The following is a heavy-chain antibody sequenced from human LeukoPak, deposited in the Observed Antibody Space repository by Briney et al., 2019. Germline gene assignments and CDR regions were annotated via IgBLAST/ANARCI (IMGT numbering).Heavy chain of an antibody. V-gene: IGHV1-18*01. J-gene: IGHJ6*02. CDR2: ISAYNGNT. CDR1: GYTFTSYG. CDR3: ARDLYCSSISCYYYYYYGMDV. Sequence: EASVNVSCKASGYTFTSYGISWVRQAPGQGLEWMGWISAYNGNTNYAQKLQGRVTMTTDTSTSTAYMELRSLRSDDTAVYYCARDLYCSSISCYYYYYYGMDVWGQGTTVTVSS. D-gene: IGHD2-2*01.